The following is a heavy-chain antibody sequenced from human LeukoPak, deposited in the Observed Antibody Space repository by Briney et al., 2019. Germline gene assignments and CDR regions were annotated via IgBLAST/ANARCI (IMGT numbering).Heavy chain of an antibody. J-gene: IGHJ6*02. Sequence: ASVKVSCKASGYTFTGYYMHWVRQAPGQGLEWMGWINPNSGGTNYAQKFQGWVTMTRDTSISTAYMELSRLRSDDTAVYYCAREPPHDYYGMDVWGRGTTVTVSS. CDR1: GYTFTGYY. CDR3: AREPPHDYYGMDV. CDR2: INPNSGGT. V-gene: IGHV1-2*04.